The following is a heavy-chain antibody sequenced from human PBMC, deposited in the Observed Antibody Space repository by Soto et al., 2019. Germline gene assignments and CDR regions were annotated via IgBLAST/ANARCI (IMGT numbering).Heavy chain of an antibody. D-gene: IGHD6-13*01. J-gene: IGHJ6*02. CDR1: DGSISRYC. V-gene: IGHV4-59*01. Sequence: SEPLSLPCTVFDGSISRYCWSWIRQTPGKGLEWIGYIYYSGSTNYNPSLKSRVTISVDTSKNQFSLKLSSVTAADTAVYYCARVAGAAVFYYYYGMDVWGQGTTVTVSS. CDR2: IYYSGST. CDR3: ARVAGAAVFYYYYGMDV.